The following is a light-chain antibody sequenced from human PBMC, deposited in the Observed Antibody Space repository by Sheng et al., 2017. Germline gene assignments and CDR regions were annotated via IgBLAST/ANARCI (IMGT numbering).Light chain of an antibody. J-gene: IGKJ1*01. V-gene: IGKV3-15*01. CDR3: QQYNTWPSWT. CDR2: DAS. Sequence: EVVVTQSPATLSVSPGERATLSCRTTQSVSNNLTWYQQRLGQAPRLLIYDASTRAIGVPARFSGSGAGAEFNLTISSLQSEDFAIYFCQQYNTWPSWTFGQGTEGGN. CDR1: QSVSNN.